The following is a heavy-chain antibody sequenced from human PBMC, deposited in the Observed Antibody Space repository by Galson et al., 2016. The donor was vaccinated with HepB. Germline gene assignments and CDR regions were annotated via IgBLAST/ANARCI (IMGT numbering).Heavy chain of an antibody. V-gene: IGHV3-53*01. Sequence: SLRLSCAASGFTVSSNYMSWVRQAPGKGLEWVSLVYSSGTTYYPDSVKGRFTISRDTSKNTLYLQMNSLRAEDTAVYFCARGATYSGYTGVFDLWGQGTLVTVSS. J-gene: IGHJ3*01. CDR3: ARGATYSGYTGVFDL. D-gene: IGHD5-12*01. CDR1: GFTVSSNY. CDR2: VYSSGTT.